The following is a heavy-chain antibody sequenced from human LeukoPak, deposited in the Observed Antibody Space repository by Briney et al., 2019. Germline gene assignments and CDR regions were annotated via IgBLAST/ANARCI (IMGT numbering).Heavy chain of an antibody. J-gene: IGHJ5*02. CDR3: ARRRDGYKRYWFDP. Sequence: PSETLSLTCAVYGGSFSGYYWSWIRQPPGKGLEWIGEINHSGSTNYNPSLKSRVTISVDTSKNQFSLKLSSVTAADTAVYYCARRRDGYKRYWFDPWGQGTLVTVSS. V-gene: IGHV4-34*01. CDR2: INHSGST. CDR1: GGSFSGYY. D-gene: IGHD5-24*01.